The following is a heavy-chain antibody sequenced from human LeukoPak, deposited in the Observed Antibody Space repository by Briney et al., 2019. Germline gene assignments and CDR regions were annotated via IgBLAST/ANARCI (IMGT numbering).Heavy chain of an antibody. Sequence: SQTLSLTCTVSGGSISSGDYYWSWIRQPPGKGLEWIGYIYYSGSTNYNPSLKSRVTISVDTSKNQFSLKLSSVTAADTAVYYCARVPDYYDSSGSFDYWGQGTLVTVSS. V-gene: IGHV4-61*08. CDR1: GGSISSGDYY. CDR3: ARVPDYYDSSGSFDY. J-gene: IGHJ4*02. D-gene: IGHD3-22*01. CDR2: IYYSGST.